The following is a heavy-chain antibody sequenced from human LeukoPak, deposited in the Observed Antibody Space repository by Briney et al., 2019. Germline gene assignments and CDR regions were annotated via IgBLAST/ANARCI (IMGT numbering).Heavy chain of an antibody. J-gene: IGHJ3*02. CDR3: ASDARAYYGDYFQDAFDI. D-gene: IGHD4-17*01. CDR1: GGSISSGGYY. V-gene: IGHV4-31*03. Sequence: SETLSLTCTVSGGSISSGGYYWSWIRQHPGKGLEWIGYIYYSGSTYYNPSLKSRVTISVDTSKNQFSLKLSSVTAADTAVYYCASDARAYYGDYFQDAFDIWGQGTMVTVSS. CDR2: IYYSGST.